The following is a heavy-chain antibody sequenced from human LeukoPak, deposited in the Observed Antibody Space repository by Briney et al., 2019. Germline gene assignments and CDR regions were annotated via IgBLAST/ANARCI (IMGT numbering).Heavy chain of an antibody. J-gene: IGHJ4*02. D-gene: IGHD3-22*01. V-gene: IGHV4-39*07. CDR1: GGSISSSSYY. CDR2: IYYSGST. CDR3: ARDQGYYYDSSGYSV. Sequence: PSETLSLTCTVSGGSISSSSYYWGWIRQPPGKGLEWIGSIYYSGSTYYNPALKSRVTISVDTSKNRFSLKLSSVTAADTAVYYCARDQGYYYDSSGYSVWGQGTLVTVSS.